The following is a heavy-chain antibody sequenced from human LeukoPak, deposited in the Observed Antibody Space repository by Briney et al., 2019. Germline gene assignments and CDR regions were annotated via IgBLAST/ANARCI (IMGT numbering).Heavy chain of an antibody. V-gene: IGHV3-23*01. CDR2: ISGSGGST. D-gene: IGHD3-16*02. Sequence: GGSLRLSCAASGFTFSSYYMSWVRQAPGKGLEWVSAISGSGGSTYYADSVKGRFTISRDNSKNTLYLQMNSLRAEDTAVYYCAKVMITFGGVIVQNAFDIWGQGTMVTVSS. J-gene: IGHJ3*02. CDR1: GFTFSSYY. CDR3: AKVMITFGGVIVQNAFDI.